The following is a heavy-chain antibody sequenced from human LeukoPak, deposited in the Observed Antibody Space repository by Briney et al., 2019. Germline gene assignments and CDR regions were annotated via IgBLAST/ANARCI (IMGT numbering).Heavy chain of an antibody. CDR1: GFPFSSYW. CDR2: IKQDGSKK. J-gene: IGHJ4*02. Sequence: GGSLRLSCVASGFPFSSYWMTWVRQAPGKGLEWVANIKQDGSKKSYVDSVKGRFTISGDNAKNSLYLQMNSLRAEDTAIYYCTRVGYIDEGIDYWGQGTLVTVSS. D-gene: IGHD5-24*01. V-gene: IGHV3-7*04. CDR3: TRVGYIDEGIDY.